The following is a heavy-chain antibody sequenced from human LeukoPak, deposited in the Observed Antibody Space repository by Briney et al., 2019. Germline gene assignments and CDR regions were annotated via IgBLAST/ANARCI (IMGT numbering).Heavy chain of an antibody. V-gene: IGHV4-59*12. Sequence: SETLSLTCTVSGGSISSYYWSWIRQPPGKGLEWIGYIYYSGSTNYNPSLKSRVTISVDTSKNQFSLKLSSVTAADTAVYYCARPRITIFGVAVGAFDIWGQGTMVTVSS. J-gene: IGHJ3*02. CDR3: ARPRITIFGVAVGAFDI. CDR1: GGSISSYY. CDR2: IYYSGST. D-gene: IGHD3-3*01.